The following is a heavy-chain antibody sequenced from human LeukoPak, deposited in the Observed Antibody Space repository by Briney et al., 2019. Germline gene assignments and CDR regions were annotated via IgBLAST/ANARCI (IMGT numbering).Heavy chain of an antibody. J-gene: IGHJ4*02. Sequence: GGSLRLSCAASGFTFSNYSMNWGRQAPGKGLEWVSSISSSSTYIYYADSVKGRFTISRDNAKNSLYLQMNSLRAEDTAVYYCARDSGSPNYYFDHWGQGTLVTVSS. V-gene: IGHV3-21*01. CDR1: GFTFSNYS. CDR2: ISSSSTYI. D-gene: IGHD1-26*01. CDR3: ARDSGSPNYYFDH.